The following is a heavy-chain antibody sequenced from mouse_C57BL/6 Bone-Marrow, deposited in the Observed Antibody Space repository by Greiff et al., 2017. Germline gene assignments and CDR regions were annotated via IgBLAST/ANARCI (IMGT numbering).Heavy chain of an antibody. CDR2: IDPSDSET. CDR3: ASITTGGNYFDY. Sequence: QVHVKQPGAELVRPGSSVKLSCKASGYTFTSYWMHWVKQRPIQGLEWIGNIDPSDSETHYNQKFKDKATLTVDKSSSTAYMQLSSLTSEDSAVYYCASITTGGNYFDYWGQGTTLTVSS. J-gene: IGHJ2*01. V-gene: IGHV1-52*01. D-gene: IGHD1-1*01. CDR1: GYTFTSYW.